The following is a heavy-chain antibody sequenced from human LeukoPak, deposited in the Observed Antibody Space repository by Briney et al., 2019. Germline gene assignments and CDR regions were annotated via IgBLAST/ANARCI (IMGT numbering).Heavy chain of an antibody. V-gene: IGHV4-39*07. Sequence: SETLSLTCTVSGGSINSSNYYWGWIRQPPSEGLEWIGSMYYSGSIFYNPSLKSRVTISVNTSKNQFSLKVTSVTAADTAVYYCARTRVPGSYSPKGPFDYWGQGTLVTVSS. CDR3: ARTRVPGSYSPKGPFDY. D-gene: IGHD1-26*01. CDR2: MYYSGSI. CDR1: GGSINSSNYY. J-gene: IGHJ4*02.